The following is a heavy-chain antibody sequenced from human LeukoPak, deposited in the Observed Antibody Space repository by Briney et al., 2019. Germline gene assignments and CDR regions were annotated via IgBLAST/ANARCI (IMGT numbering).Heavy chain of an antibody. CDR3: ARDQPLALGDPYYYYGMDV. Sequence: GGSLRLSCAASGFTFSDYYMSWIRQAPGKGLEWVSYISSRGSTIYYADSVKGRFTISRDNAKNSLYLQMNSLRAEDTAVYYCARDQPLALGDPYYYYGMDVWGQGTTVTVSS. CDR2: ISSRGSTI. V-gene: IGHV3-11*01. J-gene: IGHJ6*02. CDR1: GFTFSDYY. D-gene: IGHD1-14*01.